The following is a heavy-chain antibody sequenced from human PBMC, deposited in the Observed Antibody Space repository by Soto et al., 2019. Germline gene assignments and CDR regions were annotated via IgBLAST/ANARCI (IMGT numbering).Heavy chain of an antibody. J-gene: IGHJ5*02. D-gene: IGHD2-2*01. CDR1: GGSISSYY. CDR2: IYYSGST. V-gene: IGHV4-59*01. CDR3: ARVVPAAMVVRFFGGDWFDP. Sequence: QVQLQESGPGLVKPSETLSLTCTVSGGSISSYYWSWIRQPPGKGLEWIGYIYYSGSTNYNPSLKSRVTISVDTSKNQFSLKLSSVTAADTAVYYCARVVPAAMVVRFFGGDWFDPWGQGTLVTVSS.